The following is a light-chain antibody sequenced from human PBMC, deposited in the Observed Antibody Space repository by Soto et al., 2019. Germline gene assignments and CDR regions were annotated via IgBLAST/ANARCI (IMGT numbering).Light chain of an antibody. Sequence: ILITHSPATLSVSPGERATLSCRASQSVSSNLAWYQQKPGQAPRLLIYGASTRATGIPARFSGSGSGTEFTLTISSLQSEDFAVYYCQQYDNWPPTWTFGQGTKVDIK. CDR1: QSVSSN. CDR2: GAS. CDR3: QQYDNWPPTWT. J-gene: IGKJ1*01. V-gene: IGKV3-15*01.